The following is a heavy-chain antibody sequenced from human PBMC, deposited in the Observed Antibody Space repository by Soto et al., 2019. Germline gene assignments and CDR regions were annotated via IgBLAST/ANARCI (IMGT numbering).Heavy chain of an antibody. D-gene: IGHD6-13*01. CDR3: ARTAAAGYYYYYGMDV. J-gene: IGHJ6*02. Sequence: SVKVSCKASGYTFTSYAISWVRQAPGQGLEWMGGIIPIFGTANYAQKFQGRVTITADESTSTAYMELSSLRSEDTAVYYCARTAAAGYYYYYGMDVWGQGTTVTVSS. CDR2: IIPIFGTA. V-gene: IGHV1-69*13. CDR1: GYTFTSYA.